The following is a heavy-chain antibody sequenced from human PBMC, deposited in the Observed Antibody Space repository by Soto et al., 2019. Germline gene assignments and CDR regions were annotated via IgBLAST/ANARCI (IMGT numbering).Heavy chain of an antibody. CDR2: IYWDDDK. J-gene: IGHJ5*02. D-gene: IGHD4-17*01. CDR1: GFSLTTSGVG. Sequence: QITLKESGPTLVKPTQTLTLTCTFSGFSLTTSGVGVGWIRQPPGKALEWLALIYWDDDKRYSPSLKSRPTTTXDXXKNQVVLTLTNMDPADTATYFCAHRTTTVPWRFDPWGQGTPGTVSS. CDR3: AHRTTTVPWRFDP. V-gene: IGHV2-5*02.